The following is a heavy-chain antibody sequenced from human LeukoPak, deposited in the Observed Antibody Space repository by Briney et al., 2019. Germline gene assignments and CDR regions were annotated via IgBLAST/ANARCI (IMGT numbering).Heavy chain of an antibody. J-gene: IGHJ4*02. D-gene: IGHD3-22*01. CDR1: GYTFAKYA. Sequence: ASVKVSCKASGYTFAKYAIHWVRQAPGQRLEWMGWINAGNGNTKYSQKFQGRVTITRDTSASTAYMELSSLRSEDTAVYYCARGLNYYDSSGYYDHDYWGQGTLVTVSS. CDR2: INAGNGNT. CDR3: ARGLNYYDSSGYYDHDY. V-gene: IGHV1-3*01.